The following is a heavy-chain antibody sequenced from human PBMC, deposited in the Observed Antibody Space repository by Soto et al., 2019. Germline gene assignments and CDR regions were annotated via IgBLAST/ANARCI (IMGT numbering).Heavy chain of an antibody. CDR1: GFTFSSYD. CDR3: AKVGNYGRNLKINFDL. Sequence: QVQLVESGGGVVQPGRSLRLSCAASGFTFSSYDMHWVRQAPGKGLEWVTLISYDGSNKYYADSVKGRFTISRDNSKNTLFLQMNSLRAEDTAVYYCAKVGNYGRNLKINFDLWGRGTLVTVSS. CDR2: ISYDGSNK. D-gene: IGHD1-7*01. J-gene: IGHJ2*01. V-gene: IGHV3-30*18.